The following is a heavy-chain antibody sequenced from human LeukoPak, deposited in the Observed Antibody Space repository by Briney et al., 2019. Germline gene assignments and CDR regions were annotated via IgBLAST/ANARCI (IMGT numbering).Heavy chain of an antibody. J-gene: IGHJ3*02. V-gene: IGHV3-33*01. CDR1: GFTFSDYG. CDR3: AREGLTTTPNNAFDI. D-gene: IGHD1-1*01. Sequence: GGSLRLSCAASGFTFSDYGMHWVRQAPGKGLEWVAVVWSDENKNYYGDSVKGRFTISRDNFKRTLYLQMNSLRVEDTAVYYCAREGLTTTPNNAFDIWGQGTMVTVSS. CDR2: VWSDENKN.